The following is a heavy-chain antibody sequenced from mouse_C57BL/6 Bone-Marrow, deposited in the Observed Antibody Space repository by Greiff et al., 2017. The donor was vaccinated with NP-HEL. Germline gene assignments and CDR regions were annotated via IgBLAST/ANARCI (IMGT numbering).Heavy chain of an antibody. V-gene: IGHV14-2*01. CDR2: IDPEDGET. J-gene: IGHJ4*01. CDR1: GFNIKDYY. D-gene: IGHD1-1*01. CDR3: AREWYYGSNLLAMDY. Sequence: EVKLEESGAELVKPGASVTLSCTASGFNIKDYYMHWVKQRTEQGLEWIGRIDPEDGETKYAPKFQGKATITADTSSNTAYLQLSSLTSEDTAVYYCAREWYYGSNLLAMDYWGQGTSVTVSS.